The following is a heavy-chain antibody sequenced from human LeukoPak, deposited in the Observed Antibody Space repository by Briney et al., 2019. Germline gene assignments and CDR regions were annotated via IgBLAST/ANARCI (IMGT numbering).Heavy chain of an antibody. V-gene: IGHV1-69*13. CDR1: GGTFSSYA. CDR2: IIPIFGTA. D-gene: IGHD6-6*01. J-gene: IGHJ4*02. Sequence: RASVKVSCKASGGTFSSYAISWVRQAPGQGLEWMGGIIPIFGTANYAQKFQGRVTITADESTSTAYMEPSSLRSEDTAVYYCARDGYSSSSFTPFDYWGQGTLVTVSS. CDR3: ARDGYSSSSFTPFDY.